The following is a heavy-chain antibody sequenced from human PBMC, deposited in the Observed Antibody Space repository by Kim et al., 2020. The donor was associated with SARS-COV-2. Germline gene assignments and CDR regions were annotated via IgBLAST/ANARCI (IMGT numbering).Heavy chain of an antibody. CDR3: ARVGVYSGSYYEN. D-gene: IGHD1-26*01. CDR1: GYTFTSYA. CDR2: INAGNGNT. V-gene: IGHV1-3*01. Sequence: ASVKVSCKASGYTFTSYAMHWVRQAPGQRLEWMGWINAGNGNTKYSQKFQGRVTITRDTSASTAYMELSSLRSEDTAVYYCARVGVYSGSYYENWGQGTLVTVSS. J-gene: IGHJ4*02.